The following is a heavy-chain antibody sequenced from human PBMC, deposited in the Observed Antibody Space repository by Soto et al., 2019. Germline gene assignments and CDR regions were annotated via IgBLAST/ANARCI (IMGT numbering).Heavy chain of an antibody. CDR2: ILGSGGGT. J-gene: IGHJ4*02. CDR1: GFTFRSYA. Sequence: PGGALRLSCAASGFTFRSYAMSWVRQAPGKGLEWFSAILGSGGGTYHADSVKGRFTISRDNSKNTLYLQMNSLRGDDTAVYYCAIGSASSRPYYFDYWGQGTLVTVSS. D-gene: IGHD6-6*01. V-gene: IGHV3-23*01. CDR3: AIGSASSRPYYFDY.